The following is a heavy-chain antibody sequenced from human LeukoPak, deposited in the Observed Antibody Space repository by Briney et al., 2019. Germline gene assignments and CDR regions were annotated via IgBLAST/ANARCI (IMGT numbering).Heavy chain of an antibody. CDR2: IIPIFGIA. CDR1: GGTFSSYA. Sequence: ASVKVSCKASGGTFSSYAISWVRQAPGQGLEWMGRIIPIFGIANYAQKFQGRATITPDKSTSTAYMELSSLRSEDTAVYYCARDTLPYCSGGSCYVYWGQGTLVTVSS. CDR3: ARDTLPYCSGGSCYVY. V-gene: IGHV1-69*04. J-gene: IGHJ4*02. D-gene: IGHD2-15*01.